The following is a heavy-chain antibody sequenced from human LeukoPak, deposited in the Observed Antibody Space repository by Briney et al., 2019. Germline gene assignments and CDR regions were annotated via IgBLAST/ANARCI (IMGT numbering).Heavy chain of an antibody. CDR3: ARGRYCSGGSCGAYWYFDL. CDR1: GYTFTSYG. Sequence: ASVKVSCKASGYTFTSYGISWVRQAPGQGLEWMGWMNPNSGNTGYAQKFQGRVTMTRNTSISTAYMELSSLRSEDTAVYYCARGRYCSGGSCGAYWYFDLWGRGTLVTVSS. J-gene: IGHJ2*01. CDR2: MNPNSGNT. D-gene: IGHD2-15*01. V-gene: IGHV1-8*02.